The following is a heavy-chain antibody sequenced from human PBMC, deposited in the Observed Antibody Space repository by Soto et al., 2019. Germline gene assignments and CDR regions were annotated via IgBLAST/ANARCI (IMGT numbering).Heavy chain of an antibody. D-gene: IGHD3-3*01. CDR1: GYTFTSYA. CDR3: ARVGSLRFLEWLPDD. CDR2: INAGNGNT. V-gene: IGHV1-3*01. J-gene: IGHJ4*02. Sequence: ASVKVSCKASGYTFTSYAMHWVRQAPGQRLEWMGWINAGNGNTKYSQKFQGRVTITRDTSASTAYMELSSLRSEDTAVYYCARVGSLRFLEWLPDDWGQGTRVTVAS.